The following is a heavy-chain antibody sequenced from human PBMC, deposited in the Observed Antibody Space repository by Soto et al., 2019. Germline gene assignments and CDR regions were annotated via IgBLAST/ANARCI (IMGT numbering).Heavy chain of an antibody. J-gene: IGHJ4*02. CDR1: GFTFASYA. CDR3: AKGLSIAAAGTFDY. D-gene: IGHD6-13*01. V-gene: IGHV3-23*01. CDR2: ISGSGGNT. Sequence: GGSLRLSCAASGFTFASYAMSWVRQAPGKGLEWVSGISGSGGNTYNADSVKGRFTISRDNSKNTPYLDMISLRAEDTAVYYCAKGLSIAAAGTFDYWGQGT.